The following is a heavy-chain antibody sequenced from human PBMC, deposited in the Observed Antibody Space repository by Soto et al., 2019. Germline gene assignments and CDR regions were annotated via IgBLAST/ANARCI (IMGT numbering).Heavy chain of an antibody. V-gene: IGHV3-74*01. CDR2: IHSAGSST. D-gene: IGHD1-26*01. Sequence: EVQLVESGGGLVRPGGSLRLSCAASGFTFSYYWMHWVRQAPGKGLVWVSRIHSAGSSTTYADFVKGRFIISRDNASNTVDLQMNSVRVEDTAVYYCARGDRGAFDLWGQGTVVTVSS. J-gene: IGHJ3*01. CDR3: ARGDRGAFDL. CDR1: GFTFSYYW.